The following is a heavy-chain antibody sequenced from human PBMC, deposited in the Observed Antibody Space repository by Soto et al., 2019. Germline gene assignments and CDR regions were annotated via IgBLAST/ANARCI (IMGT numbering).Heavy chain of an antibody. J-gene: IGHJ4*02. V-gene: IGHV4-39*01. CDR3: ASRESSGYHTPDS. D-gene: IGHD3-22*01. CDR1: GGSISSSSYY. Sequence: SETLSLTCTVSGGSISSSSYYWAWIRQPPGKGLEWIGSIYYNGRAYHNPSLKSRVTISVDTSKNQFSLKLNSVTAADTAVYYCASRESSGYHTPDSWGQGTLVTVSS. CDR2: IYYNGRA.